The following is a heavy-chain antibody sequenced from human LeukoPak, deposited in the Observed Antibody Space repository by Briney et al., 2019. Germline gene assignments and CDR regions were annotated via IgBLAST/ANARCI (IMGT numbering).Heavy chain of an antibody. Sequence: GGSLRLSCAASGFTVSSYYMNWVRQAPGKGLEWVSVIYSGSSTYYADSVKARFTISRDNAKNSLYLQMNSLGAEDTAVYYCGRSMDVWGQGTTVTVS. V-gene: IGHV3-53*01. J-gene: IGHJ6*02. CDR3: GRSMDV. CDR1: GFTVSSYY. CDR2: IYSGSST.